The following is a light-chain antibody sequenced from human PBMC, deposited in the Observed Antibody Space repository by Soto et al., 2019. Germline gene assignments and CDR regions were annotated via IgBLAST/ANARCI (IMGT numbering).Light chain of an antibody. V-gene: IGKV3-11*01. J-gene: IGKJ4*01. Sequence: EIMLTQSPATLSLSPGERATLSCRASQSVTIYLAWYQQKPGQAPRLLIYDASTRATGIPARFSGSGSGTDFTLTISSLEPEDFATYYCQQRGNWPLTFGGGTKVEIK. CDR2: DAS. CDR1: QSVTIY. CDR3: QQRGNWPLT.